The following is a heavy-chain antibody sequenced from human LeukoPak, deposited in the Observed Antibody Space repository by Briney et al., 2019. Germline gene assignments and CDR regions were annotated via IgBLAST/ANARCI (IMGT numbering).Heavy chain of an antibody. V-gene: IGHV3-74*01. CDR1: GFTFSSYW. J-gene: IGHJ4*02. D-gene: IGHD6-6*01. CDR2: INSDGSST. Sequence: GGSLRLSCAASGFTFSSYWMHWVRQAPGKGLVWVSRINSDGSSTSYADSVKGRFTISRDNAKNTLYLQMNSLRAEDTAVYYCAKDGERTRGIAARRDYWGQGTLVTVSS. CDR3: AKDGERTRGIAARRDY.